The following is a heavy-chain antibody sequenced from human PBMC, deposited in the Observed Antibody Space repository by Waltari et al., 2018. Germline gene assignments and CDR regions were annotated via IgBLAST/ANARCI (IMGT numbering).Heavy chain of an antibody. CDR1: GYSISRGYY. Sequence: QVQLQESGPGLVKPSETLSLPCAVSGYSISRGYYWGWTRQPPGKGLEWIGSIYHSGSTYYNPSLKSRVTISVDTSKNPFSLKLSSVTAADTAVYYCARHIVGATLLDYWGQGTLVTVSS. CDR2: IYHSGST. CDR3: ARHIVGATLLDY. J-gene: IGHJ4*02. V-gene: IGHV4-38-2*01. D-gene: IGHD1-26*01.